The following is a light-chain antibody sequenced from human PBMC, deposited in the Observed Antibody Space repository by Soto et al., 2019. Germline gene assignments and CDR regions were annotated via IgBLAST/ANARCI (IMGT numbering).Light chain of an antibody. Sequence: EIVLTQSPGTLSLSPGERATLSCRASQSVSSDYLVWYQQKPGQAPRLLIYGASRRATGIPDRFSGGGSGTDFILNISRLEPEDFAVYYCQHYDNTPPSVTFGPGTKVDIK. CDR2: GAS. V-gene: IGKV3-20*01. CDR3: QHYDNTPPSVT. J-gene: IGKJ3*01. CDR1: QSVSSDY.